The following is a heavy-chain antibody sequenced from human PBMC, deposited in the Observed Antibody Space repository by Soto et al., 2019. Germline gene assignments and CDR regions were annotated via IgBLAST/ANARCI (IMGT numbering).Heavy chain of an antibody. J-gene: IGHJ4*02. CDR3: ARGYYDSSGASNPFDY. V-gene: IGHV4-59*01. CDR1: GVSISSSY. Sequence: PSETLSLTCTVSGVSISSSYWSWIRQPPGKGLEYIGHISYSGRTNYNPSLKSRVTISIDTSKNQFSLRLNSVTAEDTAVYYCARGYYDSSGASNPFDYWGQGTLVTVSS. D-gene: IGHD3-22*01. CDR2: ISYSGRT.